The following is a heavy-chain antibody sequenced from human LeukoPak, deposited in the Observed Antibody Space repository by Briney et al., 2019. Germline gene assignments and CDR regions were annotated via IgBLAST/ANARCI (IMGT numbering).Heavy chain of an antibody. Sequence: GESLKISCKGSGYSFTKYWIGWVRQMPGKGLEWMGIIYPGDSDTRYSPSFRGQVTISADKSISIAYLQSSSLKASDTAMYYCARLSESSNYFDAFDIWGQGTLVTVSS. CDR3: ARLSESSNYFDAFDI. J-gene: IGHJ3*02. V-gene: IGHV5-51*01. CDR1: GYSFTKYW. D-gene: IGHD5-24*01. CDR2: IYPGDSDT.